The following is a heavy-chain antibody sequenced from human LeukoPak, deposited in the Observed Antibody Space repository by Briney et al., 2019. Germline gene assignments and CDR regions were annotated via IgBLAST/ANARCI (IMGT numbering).Heavy chain of an antibody. CDR3: AREQYGGKDY. CDR2: IKEDGSEK. CDR1: GFTFSNYW. V-gene: IGHV3-7*05. J-gene: IGHJ4*02. D-gene: IGHD4-23*01. Sequence: PGGSLRLSCAASGFTFSNYWMSWVRQAPGKGLEWVANIKEDGSEKYYVDSVKGRFTISRDNATNSVYLQMNSLRAEDTAVYYCAREQYGGKDYWGQGNLVTVSS.